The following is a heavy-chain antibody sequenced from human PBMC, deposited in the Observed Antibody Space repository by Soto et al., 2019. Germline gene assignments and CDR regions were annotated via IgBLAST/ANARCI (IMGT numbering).Heavy chain of an antibody. CDR2: ISYSGTT. CDR1: GDSITTSGHL. J-gene: IGHJ3*01. D-gene: IGHD2-2*01. CDR3: SRHDHGAFTIKGFHV. Sequence: QVQLQESGPGLLKPSNTLSLTCTVSGDSITTSGHLWAWIRQPPGKGLEWIATISYSGTTFYNPSLKSRTTISVDSSKNKFSLSLVSVTAADTAMYYCSRHDHGAFTIKGFHVWGQGTKVTVSS. V-gene: IGHV4-39*01.